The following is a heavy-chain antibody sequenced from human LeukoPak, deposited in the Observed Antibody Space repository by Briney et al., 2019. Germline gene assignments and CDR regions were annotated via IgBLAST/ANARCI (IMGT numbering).Heavy chain of an antibody. CDR2: ITTSGGAK. D-gene: IGHD6-19*01. V-gene: IGHV3-48*01. CDR1: GFTFSSYS. Sequence: GGSLRLSCAASGFTFSSYSMNWVRQAPGKGLEWISYITTSGGAKNYADSVKGRFTISRDNSKNTLYLQMNSLRAEDTAVYYCAIEDVAGDYWGQGTLVTVSS. J-gene: IGHJ4*02. CDR3: AIEDVAGDY.